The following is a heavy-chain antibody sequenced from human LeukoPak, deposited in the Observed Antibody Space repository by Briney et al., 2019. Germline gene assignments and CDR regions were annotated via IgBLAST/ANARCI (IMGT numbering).Heavy chain of an antibody. CDR3: ARSGVLLWFGELSPPDY. J-gene: IGHJ4*02. V-gene: IGHV3-33*08. Sequence: GRSLRLSCAASGFTFSSYAMHWVRQAPRKGLEWVAVIWYDGSNKYYADSVKGRFTISRDNSKNTLYLQMNSLRAEDTAVYYCARSGVLLWFGELSPPDYWGQGTLVTVSS. D-gene: IGHD3-10*01. CDR1: GFTFSSYA. CDR2: IWYDGSNK.